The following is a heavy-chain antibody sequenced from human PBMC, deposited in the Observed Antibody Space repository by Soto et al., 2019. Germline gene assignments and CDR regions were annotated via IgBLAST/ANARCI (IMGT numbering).Heavy chain of an antibody. Sequence: SETLSLTCTVSGGSVSSSSYSWGWIRQSPGKGLEWIGTIYSSENTYYNPSLLSRVTISVDTSKNEFSLRLGSVTAADTAVNYCARLNGYCISTNCHSYYGMDVWGQGTTVT. D-gene: IGHD2-2*03. J-gene: IGHJ6*01. V-gene: IGHV4-39*01. CDR2: IYSSENT. CDR3: ARLNGYCISTNCHSYYGMDV. CDR1: GGSVSSSSYS.